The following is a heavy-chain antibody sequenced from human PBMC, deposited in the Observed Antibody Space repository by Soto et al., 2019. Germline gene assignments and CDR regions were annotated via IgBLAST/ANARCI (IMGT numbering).Heavy chain of an antibody. CDR3: ATVDGCSSTSCYLFDY. CDR1: GGSISSGDYY. Sequence: KPSENLSLTSTVSGGSISSGDYYWSWIRQPPGKGLEWIGYIYYSGSTYYNPSLKSRVTISVDTSKNQFSLKLSSVTAADTAVYYCATVDGCSSTSCYLFDYWGQGTLVTVSS. CDR2: IYYSGST. V-gene: IGHV4-30-4*01. D-gene: IGHD2-2*01. J-gene: IGHJ4*02.